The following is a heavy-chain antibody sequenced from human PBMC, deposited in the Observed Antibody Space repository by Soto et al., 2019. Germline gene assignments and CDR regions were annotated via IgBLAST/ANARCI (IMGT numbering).Heavy chain of an antibody. CDR1: GFTCSRDC. CDR3: AKERATTTAFDY. J-gene: IGHJ4*02. V-gene: IGHV3-23*01. D-gene: IGHD4-17*01. CDR2: ITDNGGST. Sequence: LXLSCAASGFTCSRDCMSWVRQAPGKGLEWVSLITDNGGSTYYADSVKGRFTISRDNTKNTLFLQMNSLRAEDTAVYYCAKERATTTAFDYWGQGALVTVSS.